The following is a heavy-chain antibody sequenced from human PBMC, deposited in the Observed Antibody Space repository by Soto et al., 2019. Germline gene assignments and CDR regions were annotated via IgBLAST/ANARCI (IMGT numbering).Heavy chain of an antibody. V-gene: IGHV1-69*13. D-gene: IGHD3-22*01. J-gene: IGHJ5*02. Sequence: SVKVSCKASGGTFSSYAISWVRQAPGQGLEWMGGIIPIFGTANYAQKFQGRVTITADESTSTAYMELSSLRSEDTAVYYCARGSMSVYYYDTYNWFDPWGQGTLVTVSS. CDR3: ARGSMSVYYYDTYNWFDP. CDR1: GGTFSSYA. CDR2: IIPIFGTA.